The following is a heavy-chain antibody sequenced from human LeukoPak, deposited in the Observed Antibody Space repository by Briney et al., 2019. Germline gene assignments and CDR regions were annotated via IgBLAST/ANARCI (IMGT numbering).Heavy chain of an antibody. CDR1: GLTFSSYG. Sequence: GGSLRLSCAASGLTFSSYGMNWVRQAPGKGLEWVSAISGSGDSTYHADSVRGRFTVSRDNSKNTLYLQMKSLSAEDTAVYYCAKVTGSGSYLADAFDIWGHGTVVTVSS. J-gene: IGHJ3*02. CDR2: ISGSGDST. CDR3: AKVTGSGSYLADAFDI. V-gene: IGHV3-23*01. D-gene: IGHD3-10*01.